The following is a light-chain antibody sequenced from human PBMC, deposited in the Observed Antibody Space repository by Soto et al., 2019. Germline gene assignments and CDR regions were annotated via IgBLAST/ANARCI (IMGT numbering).Light chain of an antibody. CDR2: RNN. J-gene: IGLJ2*01. Sequence: QSVLTQPPSASGTPGQRVTISCSGTSYNIGSNYVYWYQQFPGTAPKLIISRNNQRPSGVPDRFSGSKSGTSASLAISGLRSEDDADYYCASWDDSLSGHVEIGGGTQVTV. CDR1: SYNIGSNY. CDR3: ASWDDSLSGHVE. V-gene: IGLV1-47*01.